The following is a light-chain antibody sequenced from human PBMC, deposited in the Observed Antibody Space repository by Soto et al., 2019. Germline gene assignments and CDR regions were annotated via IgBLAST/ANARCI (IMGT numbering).Light chain of an antibody. V-gene: IGLV6-57*04. CDR2: EDN. Sequence: NFMLTQPHSVSESPGKTVTISCTRSSGSIASNYVQWYQQRPGSAPTTVIYEDNQRPSGVPDRFSGSIDSSSNSASLTISRLKNEDEADYYCQSYDSSNHVVFGGGTQLTVL. CDR3: QSYDSSNHVV. J-gene: IGLJ2*01. CDR1: SGSIASNY.